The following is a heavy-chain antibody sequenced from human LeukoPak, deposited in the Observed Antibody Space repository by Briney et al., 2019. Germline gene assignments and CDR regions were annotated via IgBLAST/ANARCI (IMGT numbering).Heavy chain of an antibody. V-gene: IGHV3-9*03. CDR1: GFTFDDYA. CDR2: ISRNSGSI. CDR3: AKDGESSGWYGYYFDY. D-gene: IGHD6-19*01. Sequence: GGSLRLSCAASGFTFDDYAMHWVRQAPGKGLEWVSGISRNSGSIGCADSVKGRFTISRDNAKNSLYLQMNSLRAEDMALYYCAKDGESSGWYGYYFDYWGQGTLVTVSS. J-gene: IGHJ4*02.